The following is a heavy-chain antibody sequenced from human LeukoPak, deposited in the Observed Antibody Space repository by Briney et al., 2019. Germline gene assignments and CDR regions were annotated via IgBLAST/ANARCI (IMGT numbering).Heavy chain of an antibody. CDR2: ITPIFGTP. V-gene: IGHV1-69*13. CDR1: GGTFSSYA. J-gene: IGHJ4*02. D-gene: IGHD6-19*01. Sequence: ASVKVSCKASGGTFSSYAISWVRQAPGHGVELVGAITPIFGTPNYVGKFQGRVTISADESTSTAYMELSSLTSEDTAVYYCARDGESSVWYYFDYWGQGTLVTVSS. CDR3: ARDGESSVWYYFDY.